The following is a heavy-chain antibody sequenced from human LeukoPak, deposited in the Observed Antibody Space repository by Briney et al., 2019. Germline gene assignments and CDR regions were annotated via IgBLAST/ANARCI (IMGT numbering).Heavy chain of an antibody. J-gene: IGHJ4*02. Sequence: ASVKVSCKASGYTFTGYYMHWVRQAPGQGLEWMGRINPNSGGTNYAQKFQGRVTMTRDTSISTAYMELSRLRSDDTAVYYCATYYYDSSGYYQLDYWGQGTLVTVSS. V-gene: IGHV1-2*06. CDR3: ATYYYDSSGYYQLDY. D-gene: IGHD3-22*01. CDR1: GYTFTGYY. CDR2: INPNSGGT.